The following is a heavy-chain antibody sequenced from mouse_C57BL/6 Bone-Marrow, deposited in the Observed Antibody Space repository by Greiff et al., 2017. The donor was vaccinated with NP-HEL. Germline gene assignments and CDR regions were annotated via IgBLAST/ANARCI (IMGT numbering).Heavy chain of an antibody. V-gene: IGHV5-4*03. D-gene: IGHD1-1*01. J-gene: IGHJ3*01. CDR1: GFTFSSYA. CDR2: ISDGGSYT. CDR3: ARSYYYGSSYPWFAY. Sequence: DVMLVESGGGLVKPGGSLKLSCAASGFTFSSYAMSWVRQTPEKRLEWVATISDGGSYTYYPDNVKGRFTISRDNAKNNLYLQMSHLKSEDTAMYYCARSYYYGSSYPWFAYWGQGTLVTVSA.